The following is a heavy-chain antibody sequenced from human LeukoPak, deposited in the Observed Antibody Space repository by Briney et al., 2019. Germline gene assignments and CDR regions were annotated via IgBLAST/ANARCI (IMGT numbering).Heavy chain of an antibody. CDR1: GGSISSYY. Sequence: SETLSLTCTVSGGSISSYYWSWIRQPPGKGLEWIGYIYYSGSTNYNPSLKSRVTISVDTSKNQFSLKLSSVTAADTAVYYCARQFYDSSGYYYGIGDPPWWFDPWGQGTLVTVSS. V-gene: IGHV4-59*08. CDR3: ARQFYDSSGYYYGIGDPPWWFDP. D-gene: IGHD3-22*01. J-gene: IGHJ5*02. CDR2: IYYSGST.